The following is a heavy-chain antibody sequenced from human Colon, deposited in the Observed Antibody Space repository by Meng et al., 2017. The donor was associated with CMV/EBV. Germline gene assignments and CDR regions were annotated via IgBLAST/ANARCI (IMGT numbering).Heavy chain of an antibody. CDR3: AKEASGIPGYFDY. CDR2: IRGGDHKT. Sequence: GESLKISCAATGFTFSSYAMNWVRQAPGKGLEWVSSIRGGDHKTYYADSVKGRFTISRDNSKNTLYLQMNNLRAEDTAVYLCAKEASGIPGYFDYWGQETLVTVSS. D-gene: IGHD3-10*01. CDR1: GFTFSSYA. V-gene: IGHV3-23*01. J-gene: IGHJ4*02.